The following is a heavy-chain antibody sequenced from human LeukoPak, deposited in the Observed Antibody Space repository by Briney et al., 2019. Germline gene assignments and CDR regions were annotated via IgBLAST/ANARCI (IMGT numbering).Heavy chain of an antibody. Sequence: SETLSLTCTVSGGSISSGGYSWSWIRQHPGKGLEWIGYIYYSGSTYYNPSLKSRVTISVDTSKNQFSLKLSSVTAADTAVYYCARDSARRGLDYWGQGTLVTVSS. V-gene: IGHV4-31*03. CDR3: ARDSARRGLDY. CDR2: IYYSGST. D-gene: IGHD2-15*01. CDR1: GGSISSGGYS. J-gene: IGHJ4*02.